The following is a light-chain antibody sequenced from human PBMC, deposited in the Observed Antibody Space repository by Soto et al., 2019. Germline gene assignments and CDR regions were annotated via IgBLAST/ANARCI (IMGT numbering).Light chain of an antibody. J-gene: IGKJ1*01. Sequence: DIRVTQSPPTLSASVGDRVTITCRASQTITTWMAWDQQKPGKAPKLLVYDASTLQSGVATRFSGSGTGTEFTLIISGLQPEDSATYYCQHYTNTNNPWMFGQGTKVEI. CDR1: QTITTW. CDR3: QHYTNTNNPWM. CDR2: DAS. V-gene: IGKV1-5*01.